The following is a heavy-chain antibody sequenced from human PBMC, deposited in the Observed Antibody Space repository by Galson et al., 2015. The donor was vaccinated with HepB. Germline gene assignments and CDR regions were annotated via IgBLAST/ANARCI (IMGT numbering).Heavy chain of an antibody. D-gene: IGHD6-13*01. Sequence: PALVKPTQTLTLTCTFSGFSLSTSGVGVSWIRQPPGKALEWLALIYWDDDKRYSPSLKSRLTITKDTSKNQVVLTMTNMDPVDTATYYCAHTPRPRYSSSWDNNWFDPWGQGTLVTVSS. CDR3: AHTPRPRYSSSWDNNWFDP. J-gene: IGHJ5*02. CDR1: GFSLSTSGVG. CDR2: IYWDDDK. V-gene: IGHV2-5*02.